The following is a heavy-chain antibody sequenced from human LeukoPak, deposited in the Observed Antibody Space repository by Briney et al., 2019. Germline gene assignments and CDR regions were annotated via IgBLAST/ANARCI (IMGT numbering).Heavy chain of an antibody. D-gene: IGHD5-18*01. CDR3: ARHHRVDTPRGYFDY. Sequence: SETLSLTCTVSGGSISSSSYSWGWIRQPPGKGLEWIGYIYYSGSTNYNPSLKSRVTISVDTSKNQFSLRLSSVTAADTAAYYCARHHRVDTPRGYFDYWGQGTLVTVSS. CDR1: GGSISSSSYS. CDR2: IYYSGST. J-gene: IGHJ4*02. V-gene: IGHV4-61*05.